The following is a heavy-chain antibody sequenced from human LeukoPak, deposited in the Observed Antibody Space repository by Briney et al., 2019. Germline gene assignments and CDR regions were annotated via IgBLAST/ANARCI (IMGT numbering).Heavy chain of an antibody. CDR1: GFTFSSYS. V-gene: IGHV3-21*01. CDR3: ARDSYDFWSGYPYSYYYYYGMDV. D-gene: IGHD3-3*01. Sequence: GGSLRLSCAASGFTFSSYSMNWVRQAPGKGLEWVSSISSSSSYIYYADSVKGRFTISRDNAKNSLYLQMNSLRAEDTAVYYCARDSYDFWSGYPYSYYYYYGMDVWGQGTTVTVSS. J-gene: IGHJ6*02. CDR2: ISSSSSYI.